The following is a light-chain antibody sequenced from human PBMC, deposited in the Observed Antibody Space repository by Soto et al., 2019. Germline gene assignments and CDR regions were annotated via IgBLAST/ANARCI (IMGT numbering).Light chain of an antibody. Sequence: EIVLTQSPGTLSLSPGERGTLSCRASQSISSSYLAWYQQKPGQAPRLLIYGASRRATGIADRFSGSGSGTDFTLTISRLDPEDFAVYYCQQYGGSPWTFGQGTKV. CDR2: GAS. J-gene: IGKJ1*01. CDR3: QQYGGSPWT. CDR1: QSISSSY. V-gene: IGKV3-20*01.